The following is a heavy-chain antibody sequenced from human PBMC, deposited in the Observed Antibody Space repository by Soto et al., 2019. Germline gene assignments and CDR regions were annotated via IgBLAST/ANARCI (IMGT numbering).Heavy chain of an antibody. J-gene: IGHJ6*02. V-gene: IGHV3-30*18. CDR3: AKERGRNRNFAMDV. CDR1: GLTFSDYG. D-gene: IGHD1-1*01. CDR2: ISYDRSFV. Sequence: GSLRLSCVVSGLTFSDYGFHWVRQAPGKGLDWVAAISYDRSFVYYADSVRGRFTISRDNSRNTLDLQMNTLRHEDTAVYYCAKERGRNRNFAMDVWGQGTSVTVS.